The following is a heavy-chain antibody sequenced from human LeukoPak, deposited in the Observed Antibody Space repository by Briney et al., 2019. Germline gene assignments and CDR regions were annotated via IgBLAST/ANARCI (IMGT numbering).Heavy chain of an antibody. CDR2: ISSSSSYI. CDR1: GFTFSSYA. D-gene: IGHD6-13*01. Sequence: GGSLRLSCAASGFTFSSYAMSWVRQAPGKGLEWVSSISSSSSYIYYADSVKGRFTISRDNAKNSLYLQMNSLRAEDTAVYYCARDLKGSSWYDYWGQGTLVTVSS. V-gene: IGHV3-21*01. CDR3: ARDLKGSSWYDY. J-gene: IGHJ4*02.